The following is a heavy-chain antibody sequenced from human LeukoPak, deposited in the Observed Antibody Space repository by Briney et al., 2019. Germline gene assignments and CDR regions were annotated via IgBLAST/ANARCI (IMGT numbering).Heavy chain of an antibody. J-gene: IGHJ5*02. CDR1: GFTFSSYE. CDR3: ARATNGSGINWFDP. CDR2: ISSSGSAI. D-gene: IGHD3-10*01. Sequence: GGSLRLSCAASGFTFSSYEMNWVRQAPGKGLEWVSKISSSGSAIYYADSVKGRFTISRDNAKNSLYLQMNSLRAEDTAVYYCARATNGSGINWFDPWGQGTLVTVSS. V-gene: IGHV3-48*03.